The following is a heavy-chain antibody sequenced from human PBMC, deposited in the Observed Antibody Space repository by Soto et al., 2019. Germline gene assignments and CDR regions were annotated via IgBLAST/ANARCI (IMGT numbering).Heavy chain of an antibody. CDR1: GFTFSGYA. CDR2: ISGSGGTT. Sequence: GGSLRLSCAASGFTFSGYAMSRVRQAPGKGLEWVSTISGSGGTTYYADSVKGRFTISRDNSKNTLYLQMNSLRAEDTAMYYCAKDRTSSGTTVRFDPWGQGALVTVSS. D-gene: IGHD1-1*01. V-gene: IGHV3-23*01. CDR3: AKDRTSSGTTVRFDP. J-gene: IGHJ5*02.